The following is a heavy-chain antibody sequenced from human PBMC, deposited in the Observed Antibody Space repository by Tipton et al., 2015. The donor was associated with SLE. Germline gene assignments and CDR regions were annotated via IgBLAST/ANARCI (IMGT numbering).Heavy chain of an antibody. J-gene: IGHJ5*02. Sequence: SLRLSCAASGFTFSSYAMGWVRQAPGKGLEWVSVISGSGGSTYYADSVKGRFTISRDNSKNTLYLQMNSLRAEDTAVYYCAKGGIAVAGWFDPWGQGTLVTVSS. V-gene: IGHV3-23*01. D-gene: IGHD6-19*01. CDR2: ISGSGGST. CDR1: GFTFSSYA. CDR3: AKGGIAVAGWFDP.